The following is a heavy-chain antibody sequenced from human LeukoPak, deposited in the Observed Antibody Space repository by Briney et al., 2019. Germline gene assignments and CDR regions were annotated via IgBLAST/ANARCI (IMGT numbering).Heavy chain of an antibody. CDR2: ILSDGSKE. CDR1: GFTFSSYG. Sequence: GGSLRLSCAASGFTFSSYGMHWVRQAPGKGLEWVAVILSDGSKEFYTDSVKGRFTISRDNSKNTLYLQMNSLRAEDTAVYYCATAAAPRWDYWGQGTLVTVSS. D-gene: IGHD6-13*01. J-gene: IGHJ4*02. V-gene: IGHV3-33*01. CDR3: ATAAAPRWDY.